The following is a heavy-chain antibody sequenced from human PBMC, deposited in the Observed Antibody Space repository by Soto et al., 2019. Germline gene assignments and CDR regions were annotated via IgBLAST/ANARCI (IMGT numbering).Heavy chain of an antibody. J-gene: IGHJ5*02. Sequence: QLQLVQSAAAVKKPGASVRVSCKAYGSPFIKYGISWIRQAPEQGLEWMGWIKVDSGYTNYAQKFQGRVTMTADTSSDTAFMELGSLRVDDTAVYFCATAFERGCDLWGQGTLVSVSS. CDR1: GSPFIKYG. CDR2: IKVDSGYT. CDR3: ATAFERGCDL. V-gene: IGHV1-18*04.